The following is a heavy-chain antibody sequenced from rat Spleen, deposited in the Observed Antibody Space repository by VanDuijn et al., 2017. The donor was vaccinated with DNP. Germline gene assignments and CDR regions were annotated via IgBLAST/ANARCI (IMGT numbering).Heavy chain of an antibody. V-gene: IGHV5S13*01. Sequence: EVQLVESGGGLVQPGRSLKLSCAASGFTFSAYYMAWVRQAPTKGLEWVASISTGGGTTYYRDSVKGRFTISRDNEKNTQYLQMDSLRSEDTATYYCGRHGRGNPPFDYWGQRVTVTVSS. D-gene: IGHD4-5*01. CDR2: ISTGGGTT. CDR1: GFTFSAYY. J-gene: IGHJ2*01. CDR3: GRHGRGNPPFDY.